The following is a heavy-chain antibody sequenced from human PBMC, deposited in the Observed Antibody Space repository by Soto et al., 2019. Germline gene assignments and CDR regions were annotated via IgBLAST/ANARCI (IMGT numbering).Heavy chain of an antibody. CDR1: GFTFSNFG. CDR2: ISYDGRSE. CDR3: AKDLDVVMVLSATRGLDV. J-gene: IGHJ6*02. V-gene: IGHV3-30*18. D-gene: IGHD2-15*01. Sequence: LRLSCVASGFTFSNFGMHWVRQAPGKGLEWVAGISYDGRSESHVDPVRGRFTLSRDNSKNTLSLQMISLRPEDTGVYYCAKDLDVVMVLSATRGLDVWGQGTTVTVSS.